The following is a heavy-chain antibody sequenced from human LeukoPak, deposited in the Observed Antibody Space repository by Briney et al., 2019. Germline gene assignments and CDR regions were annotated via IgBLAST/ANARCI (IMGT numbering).Heavy chain of an antibody. CDR2: IYYSGST. CDR1: GGSISSYY. J-gene: IGHJ4*02. CDR3: ASSKGYYDFWSGPLYFDY. V-gene: IGHV4-59*01. Sequence: PSETLSLTCTVSGGSISSYYWSWIRQPPEKGLEWIGYIYYSGSTNYNPSLKSRVTISVDTSKNQFSLKLSSVTAADTAVYYCASSKGYYDFWSGPLYFDYWGQGTLVTVSS. D-gene: IGHD3-3*01.